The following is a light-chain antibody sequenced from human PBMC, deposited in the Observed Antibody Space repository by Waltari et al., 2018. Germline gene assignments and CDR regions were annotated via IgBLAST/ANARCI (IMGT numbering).Light chain of an antibody. CDR3: QHYLRLPVT. Sequence: EIVLTQSPGTLSLSLGERATVSCRASQSVSRAVAWYQQKPGQAPRLLIYGASPRATGIPDRFSGSGAGTDFSLTISRLEPDDFAVYYCQHYLRLPVTFGQGTTVEI. CDR1: QSVSRAV. J-gene: IGKJ1*01. V-gene: IGKV3-20*01. CDR2: GAS.